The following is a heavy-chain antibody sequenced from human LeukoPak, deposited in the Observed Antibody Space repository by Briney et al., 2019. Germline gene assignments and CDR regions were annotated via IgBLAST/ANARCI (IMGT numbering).Heavy chain of an antibody. J-gene: IGHJ6*03. V-gene: IGHV3-23*01. D-gene: IGHD5-24*01. Sequence: PGGSLRLSXAASGFTFSSYAMSWVRQAPGKGLEWVSVLSNSGGTTYYADSVKGRFTISRDNSKNTLYLQMNSLRAEDTAVYYCAKPLEHHSYYYYMDVWGKGTTVTVSS. CDR1: GFTFSSYA. CDR2: LSNSGGTT. CDR3: AKPLEHHSYYYYMDV.